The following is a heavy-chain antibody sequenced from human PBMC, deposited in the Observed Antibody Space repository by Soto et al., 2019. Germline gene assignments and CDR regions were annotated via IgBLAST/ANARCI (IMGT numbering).Heavy chain of an antibody. J-gene: IGHJ4*02. Sequence: GGSLRLSCAAYGVSFSLFWMSWVRQTPGKGLEWVANINEDGSEKFFADSVKGRFTISSDNAKNSLSLQMNSLTADDTAVYYCARTGWPQSSYYFDYWGQGTLVTVSS. CDR3: ARTGWPQSSYYFDY. V-gene: IGHV3-7*03. CDR2: INEDGSEK. CDR1: GVSFSLFW. D-gene: IGHD3-16*01.